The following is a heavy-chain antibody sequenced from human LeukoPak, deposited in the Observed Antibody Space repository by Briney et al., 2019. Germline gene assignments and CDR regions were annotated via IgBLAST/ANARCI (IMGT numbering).Heavy chain of an antibody. V-gene: IGHV1-2*02. D-gene: IGHD5-12*01. CDR2: INPNSGGT. CDR3: ARDGYNGYDSIQLWFCLDY. Sequence: ASVKVSCKASGYTFTGYYMHWVRQAPGQGLEWMGWINPNSGGTNYAQKFQGRVTMTRDTSISTAYMELSRLRSDDTAVYYCARDGYNGYDSIQLWFCLDYWGQGTLVTVSS. CDR1: GYTFTGYY. J-gene: IGHJ4*02.